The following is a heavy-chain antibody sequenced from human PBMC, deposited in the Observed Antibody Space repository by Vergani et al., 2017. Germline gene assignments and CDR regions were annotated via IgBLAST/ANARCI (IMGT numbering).Heavy chain of an antibody. Sequence: QLQLQESGPGLVKPSETLSLTCTVSGGSISSSSYYWGWLRQPPGKGLEWIGSIYYSGSTYYNPSLKSRVTISVDTSKIRFSLKLSSVTAAATAVYYCASYESEYDSSGDHVSKDAFDIWSQGSMVTVSS. D-gene: IGHD3-22*01. CDR1: GGSISSSSYY. CDR3: ASYESEYDSSGDHVSKDAFDI. CDR2: IYYSGST. J-gene: IGHJ3*02. V-gene: IGHV4-39*01.